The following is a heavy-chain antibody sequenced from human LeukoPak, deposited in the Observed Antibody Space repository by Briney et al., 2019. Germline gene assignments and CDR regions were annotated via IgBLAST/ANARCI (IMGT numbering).Heavy chain of an antibody. V-gene: IGHV4-59*01. J-gene: IGHJ5*02. D-gene: IGHD4-17*01. CDR3: ARVFRGAVTSNWFDP. CDR2: ISDSGST. Sequence: SETLSLTCTVSGGSINGYYWTWIRQPPGKGLEWIGYISDSGSTNHNPSLKSRVSMSVGSSNTDFSLRLNSVTAADTAVYYCARVFRGAVTSNWFDPWGQGTLVTVSP. CDR1: GGSINGYY.